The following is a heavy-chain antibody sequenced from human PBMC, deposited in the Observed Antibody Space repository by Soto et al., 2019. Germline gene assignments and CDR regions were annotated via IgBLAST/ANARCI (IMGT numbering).Heavy chain of an antibody. CDR2: MNPNSGNT. J-gene: IGHJ6*01. CDR1: GYTFTSYD. D-gene: IGHD5-18*01. CDR3: ARDRPDSYGSYYYYGMDV. V-gene: IGHV1-8*01. Sequence: ASVKVSCKASGYTFTSYDINWVRQATGQGLEWMGWMNPNSGNTGYAQKFQGRVTMTRNTSISTAYMELSRLRSDDTAVYYCARDRPDSYGSYYYYGMDVWGQGTTVTVSS.